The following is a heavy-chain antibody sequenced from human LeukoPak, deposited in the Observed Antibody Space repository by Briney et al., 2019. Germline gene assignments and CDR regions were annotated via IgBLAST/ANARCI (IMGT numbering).Heavy chain of an antibody. CDR2: ISSSGSTI. CDR3: VGELEGRHDPIEY. CDR1: GFTFSSYS. Sequence: GALRLSCAASGFTFSSYSMNWVRQAPGKGLEWVSYISSSGSTIYYADSVKGRFTISRDNAKNSLYLQMNSLRAEDTAVYYCVGELEGRHDPIEYWGQGTLVTVSS. V-gene: IGHV3-48*04. D-gene: IGHD1-1*01. J-gene: IGHJ4*02.